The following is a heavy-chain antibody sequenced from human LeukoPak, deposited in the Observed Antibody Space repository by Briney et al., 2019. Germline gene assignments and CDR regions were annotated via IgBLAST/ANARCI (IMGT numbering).Heavy chain of an antibody. CDR2: IIPIFGIA. CDR3: ARRRYYDSSGYLDY. V-gene: IGHV1-69*02. J-gene: IGHJ4*02. CDR1: GYTFTSYY. D-gene: IGHD3-22*01. Sequence: ASVKVSCKASGYTFTSYYMHWVRQATGQGLEWMGTIIPIFGIANYAQKFQGRVTITADKSTSTAYMELSSVRSEDTAVYYCARRRYYDSSGYLDYWGQGTLVTVSS.